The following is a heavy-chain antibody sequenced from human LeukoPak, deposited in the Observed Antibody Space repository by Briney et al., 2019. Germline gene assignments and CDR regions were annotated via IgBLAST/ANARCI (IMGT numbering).Heavy chain of an antibody. V-gene: IGHV3-23*01. CDR3: AKDPTPYGDHPFDY. CDR2: ISGSGGCT. J-gene: IGHJ4*02. CDR1: GFTFSSYA. Sequence: QPGGSLRLSCAASGFTFSSYAMSWVRQAPGKGLEWVSAISGSGGCTYYADSVKGRFTISRDNSKNTLYLQMNSLRAEDTAVYYCAKDPTPYGDHPFDYWGQGTLVTVSS. D-gene: IGHD4-17*01.